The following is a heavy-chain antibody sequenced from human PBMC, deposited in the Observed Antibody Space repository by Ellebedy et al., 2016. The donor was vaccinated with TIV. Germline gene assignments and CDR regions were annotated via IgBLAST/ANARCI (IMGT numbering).Heavy chain of an antibody. J-gene: IGHJ4*02. CDR2: ISGGGDST. D-gene: IGHD3-22*01. CDR3: TKGTSSGFSYDRAGSEY. CDR1: GFTFSSFA. V-gene: IGHV3-23*01. Sequence: GGSLRLSCAASGFTFSSFAIHWVRQAPGKGLEWLSVISGGGDSTSHADSVKGRFTITRDNSKNTLYLQMDRLRAEDTAIYYCTKGTSSGFSYDRAGSEYWGQGTLVTVSS.